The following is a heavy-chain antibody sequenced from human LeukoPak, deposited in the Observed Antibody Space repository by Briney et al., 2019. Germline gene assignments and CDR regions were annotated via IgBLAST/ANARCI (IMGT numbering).Heavy chain of an antibody. CDR2: INPNSGGT. Sequence: ASVKVSCKASGYIFTDYYMHWVRQAPGQELGWMGRINPNSGGTNYAQKFQGRVTMTRDTSISTAYMELSRLRSDDTAVYYCARDYGDYELYFDYWGQGTLVTVSS. CDR1: GYIFTDYY. D-gene: IGHD4-17*01. CDR3: ARDYGDYELYFDY. J-gene: IGHJ4*02. V-gene: IGHV1-2*06.